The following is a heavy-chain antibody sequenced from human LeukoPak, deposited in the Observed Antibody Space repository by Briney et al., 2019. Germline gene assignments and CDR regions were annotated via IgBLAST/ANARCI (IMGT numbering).Heavy chain of an antibody. V-gene: IGHV6-1*01. Sequence: SQTLSLTCAIPGDSVSSTAWNWIRQSPSRGLEWLGRTYYRSKWYNDYAVSVKSRITINPDTSKNQFSLQLNSVTPEDTAVYYCARGGRGYCTSGSCYFDYWGQGTLVTVSS. CDR2: TYYRSKWYN. J-gene: IGHJ4*02. CDR1: GDSVSSTA. D-gene: IGHD2-15*01. CDR3: ARGGRGYCTSGSCYFDY.